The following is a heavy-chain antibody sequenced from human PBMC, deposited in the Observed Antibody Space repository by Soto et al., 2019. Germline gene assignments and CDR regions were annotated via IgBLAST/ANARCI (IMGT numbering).Heavy chain of an antibody. J-gene: IGHJ6*02. CDR1: GGSISSSNW. CDR3: AGVRGSYYYAMDV. CDR2: IYHSGST. V-gene: IGHV4-4*02. D-gene: IGHD3-10*01. Sequence: SETLSLTCAVSGGSISSSNWWSWVRQPPGKGLEWIGEIYHSGSTNYNPSLKSRVTISVDKSKNQFSLKLSSMTAADTAVYYCAGVRGSYYYAMDVWGQGTTVTVSS.